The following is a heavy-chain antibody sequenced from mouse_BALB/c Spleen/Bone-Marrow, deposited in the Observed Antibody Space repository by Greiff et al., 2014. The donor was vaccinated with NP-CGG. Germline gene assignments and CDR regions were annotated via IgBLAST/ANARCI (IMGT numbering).Heavy chain of an antibody. V-gene: IGHV1-15*01. J-gene: IGHJ4*01. Sequence: QVQLKQSGAELVRPGASVTLSCKASGYKFTDYEMHWVKQTPVHGLEWIGSIDPETGGTAYNQNFKGKATLTADRSSTTAYMELRSLTSEDSAVYYCTREGIYFGYDVPMDYWGQGTSVTDSS. CDR2: IDPETGGT. CDR1: GYKFTDYE. CDR3: TREGIYFGYDVPMDY. D-gene: IGHD2-2*01.